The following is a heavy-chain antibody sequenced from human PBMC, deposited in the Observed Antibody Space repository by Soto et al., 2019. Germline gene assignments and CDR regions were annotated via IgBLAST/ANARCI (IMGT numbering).Heavy chain of an antibody. Sequence: QVQLVESGGGVVQPGRSLRLSCAASGFTVSSYGMHWVRQAPGRGLGWVAVIWYDGSNKYYADCVKGRFTISRDNSKNTLYLQMNGLRAEDTAVYYCARSPGQLAYYFDYWGQGTLVTVSS. J-gene: IGHJ4*02. CDR2: IWYDGSNK. CDR3: ARSPGQLAYYFDY. V-gene: IGHV3-33*01. D-gene: IGHD6-13*01. CDR1: GFTVSSYG.